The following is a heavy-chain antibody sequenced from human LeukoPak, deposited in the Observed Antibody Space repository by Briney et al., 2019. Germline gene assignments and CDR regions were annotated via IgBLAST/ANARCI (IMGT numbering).Heavy chain of an antibody. CDR2: ISYSGST. J-gene: IGHJ4*02. CDR3: ARDLGHC. D-gene: IGHD3-16*01. Sequence: PSETLSLICSVSGGSINSHYWSWVRQPPGKGLEWIGDISYSGSTNYNPSLKSRVTMSLDMSKNQFSLNLSSVTAADTAVYYCARDLGHCWGQGTLVTVSS. V-gene: IGHV4-59*11. CDR1: GGSINSHY.